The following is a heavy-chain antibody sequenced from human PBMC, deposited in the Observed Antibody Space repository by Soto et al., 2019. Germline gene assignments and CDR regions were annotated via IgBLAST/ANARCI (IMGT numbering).Heavy chain of an antibody. CDR3: ARQETYYYDSSGYSPNAFDI. CDR2: IYPGDSDT. CDR1: GYSFTSYW. Sequence: GESLKISCKGSGYSFTSYWIGWVRQMPGKGLEWMGIIYPGDSDTRYSPSFQGQVTVSADKSISTAYLQWSSLKASDTAMYYCARQETYYYDSSGYSPNAFDIWGQGTMVTVSS. J-gene: IGHJ3*02. D-gene: IGHD3-22*01. V-gene: IGHV5-51*01.